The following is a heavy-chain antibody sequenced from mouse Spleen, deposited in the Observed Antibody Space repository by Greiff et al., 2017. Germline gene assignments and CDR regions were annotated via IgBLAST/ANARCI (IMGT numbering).Heavy chain of an antibody. CDR2: IYPGDGDT. J-gene: IGHJ4*01. V-gene: IGHV1-80*01. CDR1: GYAFSSYW. CDR3: ARIGSSYYAMDY. D-gene: IGHD1-1*01. Sequence: VQLQQSGAELVKPGASVKISCKASGYAFSSYWMNWVKQRPGKGLEWIGQIYPGDGDTNYNGKFKGKATLTADKSSSTAYMQLSSLTSEDSAVYFCARIGSSYYAMDYWGQGTSVTVSS.